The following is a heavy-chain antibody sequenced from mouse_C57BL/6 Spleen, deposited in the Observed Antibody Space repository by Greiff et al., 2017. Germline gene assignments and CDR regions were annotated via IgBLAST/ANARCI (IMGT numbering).Heavy chain of an antibody. CDR3: ARPHDYYAMDY. Sequence: EVKLVESGGGLVKPGGSLKLSCAASGFTFSDYGMHWVRQAPEKGLEWVAYISSGSSTIYYADTVKGRFTISRDNAKNTLFLQMTSQRSEDTAMYYCARPHDYYAMDYWGQGTSVTVSS. CDR2: ISSGSSTI. J-gene: IGHJ4*01. V-gene: IGHV5-17*01. CDR1: GFTFSDYG.